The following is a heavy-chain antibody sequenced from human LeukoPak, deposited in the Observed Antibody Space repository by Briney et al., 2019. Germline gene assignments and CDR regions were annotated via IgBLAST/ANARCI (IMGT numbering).Heavy chain of an antibody. CDR2: IKQDATEI. J-gene: IGHJ5*02. Sequence: PGGSLRLSCAASGFSFRNSWMSWVRQAPGKGLEWVANIKQDATEIYYADSVKGRPTISRDNARKSLFLQMNILRVEDTALYYCARLNWDDGEVSGFDQWGQGILVTVSS. CDR1: GFSFRNSW. D-gene: IGHD1-26*01. CDR3: ARLNWDDGEVSGFDQ. V-gene: IGHV3-7*01.